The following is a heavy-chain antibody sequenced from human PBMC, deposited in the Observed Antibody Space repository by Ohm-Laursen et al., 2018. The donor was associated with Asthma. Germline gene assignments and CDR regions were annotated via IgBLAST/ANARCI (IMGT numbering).Heavy chain of an antibody. Sequence: GSLRLSCAASGYTFSRYSIHWVRQIPGKGLEWVASISTASSFIYYADSVRGRFTTSRDNARNSVYLQMNSLRAEDTALYYCARIGPEWGLPGREYSLHHWGEGTLVTVSS. V-gene: IGHV3-21*01. J-gene: IGHJ1*01. CDR1: GYTFSRYS. CDR3: ARIGPEWGLPGREYSLHH. D-gene: IGHD1-26*01. CDR2: ISTASSFI.